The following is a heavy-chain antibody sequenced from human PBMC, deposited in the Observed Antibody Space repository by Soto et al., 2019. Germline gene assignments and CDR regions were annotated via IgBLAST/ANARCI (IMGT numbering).Heavy chain of an antibody. V-gene: IGHV3-48*01. J-gene: IGHJ4*02. CDR1: GFTFSSYS. CDR3: ARDFMYYDFWSGYYISSSQPVDY. D-gene: IGHD3-3*01. Sequence: EVQLVESGGGLVQPGGSLRLSCAASGFTFSSYSMNWVRQAPGKGLEWVSYISSSSSTIYYADSVKGRFTISRDNAKNSLYLQMNSLRAEDTAVYYCARDFMYYDFWSGYYISSSQPVDYWGQGTLVTVSS. CDR2: ISSSSSTI.